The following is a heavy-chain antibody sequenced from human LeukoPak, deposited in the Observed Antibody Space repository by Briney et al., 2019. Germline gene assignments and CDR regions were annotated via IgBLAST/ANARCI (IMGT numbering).Heavy chain of an antibody. CDR3: ARDRYCSSTSCQSPDYYYYYMDV. V-gene: IGHV4-59*11. J-gene: IGHJ6*03. CDR1: GGSISSHY. Sequence: SETLSLTCTVSGGSISSHYWSWIRQPPGKGLEWIGYIYYSGSTNYNPSLKSRVTISVDTSKNQFSLKLSSVTAADTAVYYCARDRYCSSTSCQSPDYYYYYMDVWGKGTTVTVSS. D-gene: IGHD2-2*01. CDR2: IYYSGST.